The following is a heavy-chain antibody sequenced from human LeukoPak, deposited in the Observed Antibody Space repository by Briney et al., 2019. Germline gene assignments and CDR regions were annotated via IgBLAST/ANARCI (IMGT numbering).Heavy chain of an antibody. Sequence: PGGSLRLSRAASGFTFSTYTMNWVRQAPGKGLEWVSSISSSSSYIFYADSVKGRFTISRDNAKNSLYLQMNSLRAEDTAVYYCARSPSLGDPIDCWGQGTLVTVSS. CDR2: ISSSSSYI. J-gene: IGHJ4*02. CDR1: GFTFSTYT. D-gene: IGHD2-21*01. V-gene: IGHV3-21*01. CDR3: ARSPSLGDPIDC.